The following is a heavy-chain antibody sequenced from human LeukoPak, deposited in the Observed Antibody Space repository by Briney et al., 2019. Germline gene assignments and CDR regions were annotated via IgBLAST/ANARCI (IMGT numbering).Heavy chain of an antibody. J-gene: IGHJ5*01. V-gene: IGHV4-4*07. Sequence: SETLSLTCTVSGGSISSYYWSWIRQPAGKGLEWIGRIYTSGSTNYNPSLKSRVTISVDKSKNQFSLKLSSVTAADTAVYYCARVIMITFGGIKFYSRGQGTLVTVSS. CDR3: ARVIMITFGGIKFYS. CDR2: IYTSGST. CDR1: GGSISSYY. D-gene: IGHD3-16*01.